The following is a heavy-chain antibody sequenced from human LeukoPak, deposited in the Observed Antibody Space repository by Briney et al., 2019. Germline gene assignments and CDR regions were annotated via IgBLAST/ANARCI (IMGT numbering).Heavy chain of an antibody. J-gene: IGHJ4*02. CDR2: ISGSGGST. V-gene: IGHV3-23*01. Sequence: GGSLRLSCAASGFTFSSYAMSWVRQAPGKGLEWVSAISGSGGSTYYADSVKGRFTISRDNSKNTLYLQMNSLRAEDTAVYYCARAPGSYYDFWSGNYFDYWGQGTLVTVSS. D-gene: IGHD3-3*01. CDR1: GFTFSSYA. CDR3: ARAPGSYYDFWSGNYFDY.